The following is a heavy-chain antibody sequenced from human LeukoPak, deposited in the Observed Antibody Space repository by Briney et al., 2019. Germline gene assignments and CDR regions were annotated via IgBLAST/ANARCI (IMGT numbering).Heavy chain of an antibody. V-gene: IGHV3-23*01. CDR1: GFTFSGYS. D-gene: IGHD1-26*01. CDR3: AKGGKWDVTPFDY. Sequence: GGSRRLSCAVSGFTFSGYSMNWVRQAPGKGLEWVSTISCGGGSAYYADSVKGRFTISRDNSKNTLYLQVNSLRAEDTAVYYCAKGGKWDVTPFDYWGQGTLVTVSS. J-gene: IGHJ4*02. CDR2: ISCGGGSA.